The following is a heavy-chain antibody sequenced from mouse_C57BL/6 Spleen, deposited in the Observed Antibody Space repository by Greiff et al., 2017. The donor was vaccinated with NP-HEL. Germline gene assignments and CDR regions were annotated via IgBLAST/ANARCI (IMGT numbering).Heavy chain of an antibody. Sequence: QVQLKQPGAELVKPGASVKLSCKASGYTFTSYWMHWVKQRPGQGLEWIGMIHPNSGSTNYNEKFKSKATLTVDKSSSTAYMQLSSLKSEDSAVYYCARCDYGSRDYFDYWGQGTTLTVSS. J-gene: IGHJ2*01. D-gene: IGHD1-1*01. V-gene: IGHV1-64*01. CDR1: GYTFTSYW. CDR3: ARCDYGSRDYFDY. CDR2: IHPNSGST.